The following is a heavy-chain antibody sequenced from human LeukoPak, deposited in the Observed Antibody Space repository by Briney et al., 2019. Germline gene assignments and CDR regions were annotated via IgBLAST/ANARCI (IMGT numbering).Heavy chain of an antibody. D-gene: IGHD6-19*01. CDR2: INPNTGVT. Sequence: ASVKVSCKASGYTFSGHYLHWVRQAPGQGLEWMGRINPNTGVTQYTENFQGRVTMTGDTSISTAYMELSRLRSDDTAVYYCARGSIAVAGTWGQGTLVTVSS. CDR3: ARGSIAVAGT. CDR1: GYTFSGHY. V-gene: IGHV1-2*06. J-gene: IGHJ4*02.